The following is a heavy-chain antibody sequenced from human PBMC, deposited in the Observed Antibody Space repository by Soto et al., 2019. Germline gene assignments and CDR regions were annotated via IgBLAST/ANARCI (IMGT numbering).Heavy chain of an antibody. CDR1: GVSFSGYY. V-gene: IGHV4-34*01. CDR2: INHSGST. D-gene: IGHD5-12*01. Sequence: PSETLSLTCAVYGVSFSGYYWSWIRQPPGKGLEWIGEINHSGSTNYNPSLKSRVTISVDTSKNQFSLKLSSVTAADTAVYYCARGLARGGYAPRYWGQGTLVTVSS. J-gene: IGHJ4*02. CDR3: ARGLARGGYAPRY.